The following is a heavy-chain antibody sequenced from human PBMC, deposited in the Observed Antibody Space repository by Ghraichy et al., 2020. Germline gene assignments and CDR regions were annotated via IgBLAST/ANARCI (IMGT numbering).Heavy chain of an antibody. J-gene: IGHJ4*02. CDR2: IYYSGST. D-gene: IGHD2-15*01. Sequence: SETLSLTCTVSGGSISSYYWSWIRQPPGKGLEWIGYIYYSGSTNYNPSLKSRVTISVDTSKNQFSLKLSSVTAADTAVYYCARLTQKGYCSGGSCLGFDYWGQGTLVTVSS. CDR3: ARLTQKGYCSGGSCLGFDY. V-gene: IGHV4-59*01. CDR1: GGSISSYY.